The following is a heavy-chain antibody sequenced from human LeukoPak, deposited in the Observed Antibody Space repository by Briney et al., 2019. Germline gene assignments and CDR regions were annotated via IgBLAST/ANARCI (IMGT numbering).Heavy chain of an antibody. CDR3: ARDGNYYYYMDV. V-gene: IGHV3-7*01. CDR1: RFTFSSYG. D-gene: IGHD2-15*01. Sequence: PGGSLRLSCAASRFTFSSYGMHWVRQAPGKGLEWVANIKQDGSEKYYVDSVKGRFTISRDNAKNSLYLQMNSLRAEDTAVYYCARDGNYYYYMDVWGKGTTVTVSS. CDR2: IKQDGSEK. J-gene: IGHJ6*03.